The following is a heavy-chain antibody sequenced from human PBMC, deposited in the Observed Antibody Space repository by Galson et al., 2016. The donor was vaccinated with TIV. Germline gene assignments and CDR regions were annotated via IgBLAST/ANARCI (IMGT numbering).Heavy chain of an antibody. CDR2: INAGNGDT. V-gene: IGHV1-3*01. CDR1: GYTFTTHP. J-gene: IGHJ4*02. CDR3: H. D-gene: IGHD6-19*01. Sequence: SVKVSCKASGYTFTTHPIHWVRQAPGQRPEWMGWINAGNGDTKYSQRFQGRVTFTRDTSASTAYTGIYYCVRDMQWLDFDHWGQGILVTVSS.